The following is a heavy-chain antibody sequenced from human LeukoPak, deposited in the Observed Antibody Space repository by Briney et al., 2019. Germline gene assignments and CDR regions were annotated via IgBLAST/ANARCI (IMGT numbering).Heavy chain of an antibody. CDR2: INPNSGGT. CDR3: ARDPRPSSGWFDP. Sequence: ASVRVSCKASGYTLTAYYMHWVRQAPGQGLEWMGWINPNSGGTNYAQKFQDRVTMTRDTSVSTAYMELSRLTSDDTAVYYCARDPRPSSGWFDPWGQGTLVTVSS. CDR1: GYTLTAYY. D-gene: IGHD2-2*01. J-gene: IGHJ5*02. V-gene: IGHV1-2*02.